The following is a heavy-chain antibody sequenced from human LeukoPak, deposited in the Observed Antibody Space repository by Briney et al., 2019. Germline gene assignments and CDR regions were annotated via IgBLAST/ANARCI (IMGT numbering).Heavy chain of an antibody. CDR1: GFTFISYS. Sequence: GGSLRLSCAASGFTFISYSMNWVRQAPGKGLEWVSSISSSSSYIYYADSVKGRFTISRDNAKNSLYLQMNSLRAEDTAVYYCARDRSGYLGYCGQGTLVTVSS. V-gene: IGHV3-21*01. CDR2: ISSSSSYI. J-gene: IGHJ4*02. D-gene: IGHD3-3*01. CDR3: ARDRSGYLGY.